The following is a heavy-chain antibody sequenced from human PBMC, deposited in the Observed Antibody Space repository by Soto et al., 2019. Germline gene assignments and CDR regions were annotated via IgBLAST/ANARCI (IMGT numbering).Heavy chain of an antibody. Sequence: EVQLVESGGGVVRPGGSLRLSCAASGFTFDDYGMSWVRQAPGKGLEWVSGINWNGGSTGYADSVKGRFTISRDNAKNSRYLQMNSLRAEDTAWYYWARLYGSGSTRRVRIDYWGQGTLVTVSS. V-gene: IGHV3-20*04. CDR2: INWNGGST. D-gene: IGHD3-10*01. CDR1: GFTFDDYG. J-gene: IGHJ4*02. CDR3: ARLYGSGSTRRVRIDY.